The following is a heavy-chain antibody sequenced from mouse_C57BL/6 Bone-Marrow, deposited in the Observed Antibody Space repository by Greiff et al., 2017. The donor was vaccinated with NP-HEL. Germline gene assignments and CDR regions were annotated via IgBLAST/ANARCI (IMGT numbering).Heavy chain of an antibody. CDR1: GFTFSSYG. CDR2: ISSGGSYT. J-gene: IGHJ3*01. V-gene: IGHV5-6*01. CDR3: ARHGYDGFAY. Sequence: EVKVVESGGDLVKPGGSLKLSCAASGFTFSSYGMSWVRQTPDKRLEWVATISSGGSYTYYPDSVKGRFTISRDNAKNTLYLQMSSLKSEDTAMYYCARHGYDGFAYWGQGTLVTVSA. D-gene: IGHD2-2*01.